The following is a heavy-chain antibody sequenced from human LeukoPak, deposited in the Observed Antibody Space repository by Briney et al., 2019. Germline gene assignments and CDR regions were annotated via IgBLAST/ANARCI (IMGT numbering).Heavy chain of an antibody. CDR3: AKGPTVTRNYYFDY. D-gene: IGHD4-11*01. CDR2: ISGSGGST. Sequence: PGGSLRLSCAASGFTFSSYAMSWVRQAPGKGLEWVPAISGSGGSTYYADSVKGRFTISRDNSKNTLYLQMNSLRAEDTAVYYCAKGPTVTRNYYFDYWGQGTLVTVSS. V-gene: IGHV3-23*01. CDR1: GFTFSSYA. J-gene: IGHJ4*02.